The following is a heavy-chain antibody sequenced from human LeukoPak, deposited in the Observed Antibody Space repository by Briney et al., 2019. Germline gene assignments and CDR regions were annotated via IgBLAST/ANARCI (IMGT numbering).Heavy chain of an antibody. J-gene: IGHJ4*02. CDR3: ASHLTD. CDR2: ISYDGSNK. V-gene: IGHV3-30*03. CDR1: GFTFSSSF. Sequence: GGSLRLSCAASGFTFSSSFIYWVRQAPGKGLEWVAVISYDGSNKYYADSVKGRFTISRDNSKNTLYLQMNSLRAEDTAVYYCASHLTDWGQGTLVTVSS.